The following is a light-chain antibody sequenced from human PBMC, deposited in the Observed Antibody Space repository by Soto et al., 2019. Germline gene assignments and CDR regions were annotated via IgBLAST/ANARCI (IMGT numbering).Light chain of an antibody. CDR3: QQYGRSPFT. CDR2: GAS. CDR1: QSVNLNY. V-gene: IGKV3-20*01. J-gene: IGKJ3*01. Sequence: EIVLTQSPGTLSLSPGERATLSCRASQSVNLNYLAWYQQKPGQAPRLLIYGASSRATGIPDRFSGSGSGTEFTLPVSRLEPEDFAVYYCQQYGRSPFTFGPGTKVDIK.